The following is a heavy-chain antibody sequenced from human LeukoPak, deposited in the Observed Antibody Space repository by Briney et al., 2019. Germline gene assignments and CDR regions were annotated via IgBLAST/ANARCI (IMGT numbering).Heavy chain of an antibody. CDR2: MSPMIGIT. V-gene: IGHV1-69*04. CDR1: GGTFNRDA. Sequence: ASVTLTCKGSGGTFNRDAFLLVRPPPCWGLVWMGRMSPMIGITNYAQKVQGRVTITADKSTSTAYMELSSLRSDDTAVYYCATYNVDHYQTSDGMDVWGQGTTVTVSS. J-gene: IGHJ6*02. CDR3: ATYNVDHYQTSDGMDV. D-gene: IGHD3-22*01.